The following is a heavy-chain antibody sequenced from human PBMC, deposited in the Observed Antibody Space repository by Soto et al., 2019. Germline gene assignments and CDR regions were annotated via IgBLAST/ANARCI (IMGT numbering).Heavy chain of an antibody. V-gene: IGHV1-3*01. CDR1: GYSFGSYA. CDR3: ARDTGDGTFDF. D-gene: IGHD7-27*01. J-gene: IGHJ4*02. CDR2: INAGYGNT. Sequence: ASVEVSCKASGYSFGSYARRWVRQAPGQRLEWMGWINAGYGNTKSSQKFQDRVTISRDTSASTAYMELTSLRSEDTAVYYCARDTGDGTFDFWGQGTLVTVS.